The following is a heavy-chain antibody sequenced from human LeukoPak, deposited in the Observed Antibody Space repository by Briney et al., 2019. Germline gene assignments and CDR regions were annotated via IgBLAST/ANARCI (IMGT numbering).Heavy chain of an antibody. J-gene: IGHJ5*02. CDR2: IRYDGGNK. CDR1: GFTFSSYG. D-gene: IGHD2/OR15-2a*01. V-gene: IGHV3-30*02. CDR3: ARERGITSQNIVIRHPAWFDP. Sequence: PGGSLRLSCAASGFTFSSYGMHWVRQAPGKGLEWVAFIRYDGGNKYYADSVKGRFTISRDNSKNTLYLQMNSLRAEDTAVYYCARERGITSQNIVIRHPAWFDPWGQGTLVTVSS.